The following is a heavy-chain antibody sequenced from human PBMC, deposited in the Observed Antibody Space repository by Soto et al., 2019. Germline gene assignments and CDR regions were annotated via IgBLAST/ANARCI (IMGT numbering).Heavy chain of an antibody. D-gene: IGHD2-2*01. CDR2: IYPGDHET. CDR1: GYTFSNFW. CDR3: FVPAASDY. J-gene: IGHJ4*02. Sequence: PGESLKISCQSSGYTFSNFWIGWVRQLPGKGLEWMGIIYPGDHETRYSPSFHGKVTISADRSINTAYLQWNSLRAKDTAVYYCFVPAASDYWGQGTLVTVSS. V-gene: IGHV5-51*01.